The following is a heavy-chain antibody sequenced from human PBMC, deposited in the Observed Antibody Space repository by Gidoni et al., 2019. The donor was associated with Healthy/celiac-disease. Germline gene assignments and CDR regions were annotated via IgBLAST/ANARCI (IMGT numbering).Heavy chain of an antibody. CDR2: IYTSGST. V-gene: IGHV4-61*02. Sequence: QVQLQESGPGLVKPSQTLSLTCTVSGGSISSGSYYWSWIRPPAGKGLEWIVRIYTSGSTNYNPSLKSRVTMSVDTSKNQFSLKLSSVTAADTAVYYCAREPIVGSYSGWFDPWGQGTLVTVSS. CDR3: AREPIVGSYSGWFDP. CDR1: GGSISSGSYY. D-gene: IGHD1-26*01. J-gene: IGHJ5*02.